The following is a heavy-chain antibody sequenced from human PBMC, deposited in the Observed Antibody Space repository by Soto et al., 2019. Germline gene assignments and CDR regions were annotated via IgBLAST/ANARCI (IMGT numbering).Heavy chain of an antibody. CDR3: ARGGLGSYPPDY. J-gene: IGHJ4*02. D-gene: IGHD3-16*02. CDR2: INMDGTRT. CDR1: GFTFNSYW. Sequence: EVQLVESGGGSVQPGGSLRLSCAASGFTFNSYWVHWVRQVPGKGLVWLSRINMDGTRTNYADSVKGRFAISRDNAKKTVYLHMNSLGGEDSAGYYCARGGLGSYPPDYWDQGTLLSVSS. V-gene: IGHV3-74*01.